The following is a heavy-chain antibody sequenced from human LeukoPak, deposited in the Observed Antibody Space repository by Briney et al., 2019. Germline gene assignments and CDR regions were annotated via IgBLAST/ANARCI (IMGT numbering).Heavy chain of an antibody. Sequence: ASVKVSCKASGYTFTSYDINWVRQATGQGLEWMGWMNPNSGNTGYAQEFQGRVTMTRNTSISTAYMELSSLRSEDTAVYYCARGPRYCSGGSCYSKLDYWGQGTLVTVSS. V-gene: IGHV1-8*01. CDR2: MNPNSGNT. J-gene: IGHJ4*02. D-gene: IGHD2-15*01. CDR1: GYTFTSYD. CDR3: ARGPRYCSGGSCYSKLDY.